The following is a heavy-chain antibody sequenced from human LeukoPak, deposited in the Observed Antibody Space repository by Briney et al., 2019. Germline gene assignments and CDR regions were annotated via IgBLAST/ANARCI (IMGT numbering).Heavy chain of an antibody. J-gene: IGHJ5*02. CDR2: IIPILGIA. V-gene: IGHV1-69*04. CDR1: GGTFSSYA. CDR3: ARGADIVVVPAASNWFDP. D-gene: IGHD2-2*01. Sequence: SVKVSCKASGGTFSSYAISWVRQAPGQGLEWMGRIIPILGIANYAQKFQGRVTITADKSTSTAYMELSSLRSEDTAVYYCARGADIVVVPAASNWFDPWGQGTLVTVSS.